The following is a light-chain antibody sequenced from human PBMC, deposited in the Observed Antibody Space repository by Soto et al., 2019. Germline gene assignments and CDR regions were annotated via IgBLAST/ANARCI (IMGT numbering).Light chain of an antibody. CDR3: SSYTSTSTV. Sequence: QSALTQPASVSGSPGQSITISCTGISSDGDDYKDVSWYQQHPGKAPKLMIYEVTYRPSGVSNRFSGSKSGNTASLTISGLQAEDEADYYCSSYTSTSTVFGTGTKVT. J-gene: IGLJ1*01. V-gene: IGLV2-14*01. CDR1: SSDGDDYKD. CDR2: EVT.